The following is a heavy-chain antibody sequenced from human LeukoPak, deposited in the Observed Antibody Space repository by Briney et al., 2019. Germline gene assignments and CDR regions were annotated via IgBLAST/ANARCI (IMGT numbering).Heavy chain of an antibody. CDR3: ARGPQWDHSHFDY. D-gene: IGHD1-14*01. CDR2: INHSGST. Sequence: SETLSLTCAVYGGSFSGYYWSWIRQPPGKGLEWIGEINHSGSTNYNPSLKSRVTISVDTSKNQFSLKLSSVTAADTAVYYCARGPQWDHSHFDYWGQGTLVTVSS. J-gene: IGHJ4*02. CDR1: GGSFSGYY. V-gene: IGHV4-34*01.